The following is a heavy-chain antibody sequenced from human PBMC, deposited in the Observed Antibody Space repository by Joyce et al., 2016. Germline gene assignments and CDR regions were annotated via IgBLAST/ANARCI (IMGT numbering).Heavy chain of an antibody. Sequence: EVQLVESGEGLVQPGGSLRLSCAASGFTFSSYGINWVRQAPGKGLEWVSYIDSRSTIIYYADSVKGRFTISRDNAKNSLYLQMNSLRAEDTAVYYCAREPMATPIFDYWGQGTLVTVSS. CDR3: AREPMATPIFDY. CDR2: IDSRSTII. D-gene: IGHD5-12*01. V-gene: IGHV3-48*04. J-gene: IGHJ4*02. CDR1: GFTFSSYG.